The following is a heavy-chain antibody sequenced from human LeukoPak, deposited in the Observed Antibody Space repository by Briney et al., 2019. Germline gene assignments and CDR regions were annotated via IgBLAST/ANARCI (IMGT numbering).Heavy chain of an antibody. V-gene: IGHV3-21*01. CDR2: ISSSSGYI. Sequence: PGGSLRLSCAASVFTFSSYNMNWVRQAPGKGLEWVSSISSSSGYIYYADSVKGRFTISRDNAKNSLYLQMNSLKAEDTAVYYCARDRYYYDSRDYSLDYWVQGTLVTVSS. CDR1: VFTFSSYN. CDR3: ARDRYYYDSRDYSLDY. D-gene: IGHD3-22*01. J-gene: IGHJ4*02.